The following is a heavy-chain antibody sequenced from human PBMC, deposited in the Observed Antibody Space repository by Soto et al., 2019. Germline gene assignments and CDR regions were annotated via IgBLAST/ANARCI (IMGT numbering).Heavy chain of an antibody. CDR1: GFTFSSYW. J-gene: IGHJ6*02. CDR2: IKQDGSEK. Sequence: EVQLVESGGGLVQPGGSLRLSCAASGFTFSSYWMSWVRQAPGKGLEWVANIKQDGSEKYYVDSVKGRFNISRDNAKNSLYLQMNSLRAEDTAVYYCAREPGYSYAIYGMDVWGQGTTGTVSS. D-gene: IGHD5-18*01. V-gene: IGHV3-7*01. CDR3: AREPGYSYAIYGMDV.